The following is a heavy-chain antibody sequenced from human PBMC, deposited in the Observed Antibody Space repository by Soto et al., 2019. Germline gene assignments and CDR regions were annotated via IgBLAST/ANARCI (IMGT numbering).Heavy chain of an antibody. Sequence: GGSLRLSCAASGFTFSSYSMHWVRQAPGKGLEWVAVISYDGSNKYYADSVKGRFTISRDNSKNTLYLQMNSLRAEDTAVYYCARPPVEMATISLDYFDYWGQGTLVTVSS. V-gene: IGHV3-30-3*01. CDR3: ARPPVEMATISLDYFDY. CDR2: ISYDGSNK. J-gene: IGHJ4*02. CDR1: GFTFSSYS. D-gene: IGHD5-12*01.